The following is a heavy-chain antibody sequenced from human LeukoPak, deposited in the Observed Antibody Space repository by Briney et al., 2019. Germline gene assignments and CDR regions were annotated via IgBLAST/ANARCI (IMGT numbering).Heavy chain of an antibody. J-gene: IGHJ4*03. D-gene: IGHD1-26*01. CDR2: ISGSGGGT. V-gene: IGHV3-23*01. CDR3: AKDLGRYLNNFFDY. Sequence: GGSLTLSRAAYGFAFNKYAMIWVRQAPEKGLEWVSTISGSGGGTYYADSAKGRFTISRDDSKNTLYLQLNSLRVEDTAIYFCAKDLGRYLNNFFDYWGHGALVTVSS. CDR1: GFAFNKYA.